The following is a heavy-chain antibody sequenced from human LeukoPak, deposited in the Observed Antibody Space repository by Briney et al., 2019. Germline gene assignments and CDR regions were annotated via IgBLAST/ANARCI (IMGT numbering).Heavy chain of an antibody. Sequence: PGRSLRLSCAASGFTFSSYGMHWVRQAPGKGLEWVAVISYDGSNKYYADSVKGRLTISRDNSKNTLYLQMNSLRAEDTAVYYCARDLQTIHAFDIWGXXXXXTVSS. D-gene: IGHD1/OR15-1a*01. CDR1: GFTFSSYG. CDR3: ARDLQTIHAFDI. J-gene: IGHJ3*02. V-gene: IGHV3-30*03. CDR2: ISYDGSNK.